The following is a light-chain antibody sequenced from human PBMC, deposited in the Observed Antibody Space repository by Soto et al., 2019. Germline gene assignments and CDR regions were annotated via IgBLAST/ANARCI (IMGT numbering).Light chain of an antibody. V-gene: IGLV2-11*01. Sequence: QSVLTQPRSVSLSPGQSVTISCTGTSSDVGGYNYVSWYQQHPGKAPKLMIYDVSQRPSGVPDRLSGSKSGNTASLTISGLQAEDEADYYCCSYAGSYTLYVFGTGTKVTVL. CDR1: SSDVGGYNY. CDR3: CSYAGSYTLYV. CDR2: DVS. J-gene: IGLJ1*01.